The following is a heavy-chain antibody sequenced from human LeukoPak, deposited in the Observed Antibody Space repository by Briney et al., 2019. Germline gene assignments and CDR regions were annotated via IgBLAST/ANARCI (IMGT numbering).Heavy chain of an antibody. CDR2: ISSSSSYI. Sequence: GGTLRLSCAASGFPFSNYGMNWVRQAPGKGLEWVSSISSSSSYIYYADSVKGRFTISRDNAKNSLYLQMNSLRAEDTAVYYCASPIVATIVSWGQGTLVTVSS. CDR1: GFPFSNYG. V-gene: IGHV3-21*01. J-gene: IGHJ5*02. D-gene: IGHD5-12*01. CDR3: ASPIVATIVS.